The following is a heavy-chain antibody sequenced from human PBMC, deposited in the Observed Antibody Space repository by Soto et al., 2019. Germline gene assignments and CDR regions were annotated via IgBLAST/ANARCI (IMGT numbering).Heavy chain of an antibody. V-gene: IGHV1-69*01. Sequence: QVQLVQSGAEVKKPGSSVKVSCKASGGTFSSYAISWVRQAPGQGLEWVGGIIPIPGTANYAQKFQGRVTITADESTSTAYMELSSLRSEDTAVYYWARSQGSSTSLEIYYYYYYGMDVWGQGTTVTVSS. D-gene: IGHD2-2*01. J-gene: IGHJ6*02. CDR2: IIPIPGTA. CDR3: ARSQGSSTSLEIYYYYYYGMDV. CDR1: GGTFSSYA.